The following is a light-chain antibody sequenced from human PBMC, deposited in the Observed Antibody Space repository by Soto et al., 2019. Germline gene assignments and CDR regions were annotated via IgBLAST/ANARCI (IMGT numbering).Light chain of an antibody. CDR1: QSVSGN. Sequence: EIVMTQSPATLSVSPGERATLSCRASQSVSGNLAWYQQKPGQAPRLLIYGASTRATGIPARFSGSGSGTEFTHTISSLQSEDFAVYYCQQYNNCPPTFGQGTKVEIK. V-gene: IGKV3D-15*01. J-gene: IGKJ1*01. CDR3: QQYNNCPPT. CDR2: GAS.